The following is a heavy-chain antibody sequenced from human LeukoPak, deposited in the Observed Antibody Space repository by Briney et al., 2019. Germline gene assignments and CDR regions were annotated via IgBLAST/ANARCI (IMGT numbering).Heavy chain of an antibody. CDR3: ARDTQIVEVPAYYYGLDV. CDR2: IIPVLGIV. D-gene: IGHD2-2*01. J-gene: IGHJ6*02. Sequence: SVKVSCKASGGTFSSHSITWVRQAPGQVLEWMGRIIPVLGIVNSAQKFQGRVTITADKSTTTAYMELSSLRSEDTAVYYCARDTQIVEVPAYYYGLDVWGQGTTVTVSS. CDR1: GGTFSSHS. V-gene: IGHV1-69*04.